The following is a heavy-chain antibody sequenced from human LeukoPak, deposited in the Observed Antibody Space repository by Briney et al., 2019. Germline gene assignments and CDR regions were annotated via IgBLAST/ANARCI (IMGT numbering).Heavy chain of an antibody. Sequence: SETLSLTCTVSGGSISSGDYYWSWIRQPPGKGLEWIGYIYYSGSTYYNPSLKSRVTISVDTSKNQFSLKLSSVTAADTAVYYRARDCVAAAGTGYYFDYWGQGTLVTVSS. V-gene: IGHV4-30-4*01. CDR3: ARDCVAAAGTGYYFDY. CDR2: IYYSGST. J-gene: IGHJ4*02. CDR1: GGSISSGDYY. D-gene: IGHD6-13*01.